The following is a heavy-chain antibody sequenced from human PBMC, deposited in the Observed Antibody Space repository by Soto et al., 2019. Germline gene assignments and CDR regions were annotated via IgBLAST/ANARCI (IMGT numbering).Heavy chain of an antibody. D-gene: IGHD6-19*01. CDR3: AKEYEYSSGWERIDY. Sequence: EVQLLESGGGLVQPGGSLRLSCAASGFTFSSYAMSWVRQAPGKGLEWVSAISGRGVSTYYADSVKGRFTISRDNSKNTLYLQMNSLRAEDTAVYYCAKEYEYSSGWERIDYWGQGTLVTVSS. J-gene: IGHJ4*02. CDR1: GFTFSSYA. V-gene: IGHV3-23*01. CDR2: ISGRGVST.